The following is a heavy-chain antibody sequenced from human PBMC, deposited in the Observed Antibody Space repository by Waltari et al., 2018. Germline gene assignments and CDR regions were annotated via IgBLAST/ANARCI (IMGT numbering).Heavy chain of an antibody. J-gene: IGHJ4*02. CDR1: GFTVSSNY. D-gene: IGHD5-18*01. V-gene: IGHV3-53*01. CDR2: IYSGGST. CDR3: ARGPTWIQLYYFDY. Sequence: EVQLVESGGGLIQPGGSLRLSCAASGFTVSSNYMSWVRQAPGKGLEWVSVIYSGGSTYYADAVKGRFTISRDNSKNTLYLQMNSLRAEDTAVYYCARGPTWIQLYYFDYWGQGTLVTVSS.